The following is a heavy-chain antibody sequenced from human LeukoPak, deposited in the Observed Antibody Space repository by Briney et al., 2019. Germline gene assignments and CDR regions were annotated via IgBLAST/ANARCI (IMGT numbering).Heavy chain of an antibody. J-gene: IGHJ3*01. Sequence: PSQTLSLTCTVSGASISSNNYYWSWIRQPAGTGLEWIGRIYTSGSTNYHPSLKSRVTISVDTSKNQFSLKVSSVTAADTAVYFCALTYCGGDCYSDDAFDVWGQGTMATVSS. V-gene: IGHV4-61*02. CDR2: IYTSGST. CDR3: ALTYCGGDCYSDDAFDV. CDR1: GASISSNNYY. D-gene: IGHD2-21*02.